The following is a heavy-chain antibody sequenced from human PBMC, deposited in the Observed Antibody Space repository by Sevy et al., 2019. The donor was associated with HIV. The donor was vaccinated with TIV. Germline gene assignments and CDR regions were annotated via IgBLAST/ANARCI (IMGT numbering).Heavy chain of an antibody. CDR3: AGDGLTYGGMDV. V-gene: IGHV6-1*01. CDR2: TYYRSKWYN. J-gene: IGHJ6*02. D-gene: IGHD2-8*01. Sequence: SQTLSLTCAISGDSVSSNSAAWNWIRQSPSRGLEWLGRTYYRSKWYNDYAVSVKSRITINPDTSKSQVSLQLNFVTPEDTAVYYCAGDGLTYGGMDVWGQGTTVTVSS. CDR1: GDSVSSNSAA.